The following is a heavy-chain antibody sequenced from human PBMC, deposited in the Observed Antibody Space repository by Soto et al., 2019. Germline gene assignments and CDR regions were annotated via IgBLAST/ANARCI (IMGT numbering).Heavy chain of an antibody. J-gene: IGHJ4*02. Sequence: GASVKVSCKASGYTFTSYAMHWVRQAPGQRREWMGWINAGNGNTKYSQKFQGRVTITRDTSASTAYMELSSLRSEDTAVYYCAREGGIIVLMVYARTGYFDYWGQGTLVTVSS. CDR2: INAGNGNT. CDR1: GYTFTSYA. CDR3: AREGGIIVLMVYARTGYFDY. D-gene: IGHD2-8*01. V-gene: IGHV1-3*01.